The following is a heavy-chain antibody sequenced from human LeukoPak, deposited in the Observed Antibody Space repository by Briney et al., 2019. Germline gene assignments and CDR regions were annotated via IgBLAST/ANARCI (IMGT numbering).Heavy chain of an antibody. CDR3: ARDIAPRYYYDSSGYSHDAFDI. V-gene: IGHV1-18*01. D-gene: IGHD3-22*01. Sequence: ASVKVSCKASGYTFTSYGISWVRQAPGQGLEWMGWISAYNGNTNYAQKLQGRVTMTTDTSTSTAYMELRSLRSDDTAVYYCARDIAPRYYYDSSGYSHDAFDIWGQGTMVTASS. J-gene: IGHJ3*02. CDR1: GYTFTSYG. CDR2: ISAYNGNT.